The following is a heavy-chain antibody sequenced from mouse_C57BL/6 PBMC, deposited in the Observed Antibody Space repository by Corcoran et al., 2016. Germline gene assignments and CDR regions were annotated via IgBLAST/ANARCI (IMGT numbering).Heavy chain of an antibody. J-gene: IGHJ3*01. CDR3: ARGDSNYWFAY. D-gene: IGHD2-5*01. CDR1: GYTFTDYY. CDR2: INPYNGGT. Sequence: EVQLQQSGPVLVKPGASVKMSCKASGYTFTDYYMNWVKQSHGKSLEWIGVINPYNGGTSYNQKFKGKATLTVDKSSSTAYMELNSLTSEDSAVYYCARGDSNYWFAYWGQGTLVTVSA. V-gene: IGHV1-19*01.